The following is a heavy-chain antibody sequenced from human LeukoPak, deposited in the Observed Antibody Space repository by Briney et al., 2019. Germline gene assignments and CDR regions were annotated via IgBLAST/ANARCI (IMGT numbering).Heavy chain of an antibody. V-gene: IGHV4-38-2*01. D-gene: IGHD2-2*01. CDR1: GYSFTSGHY. CDR3: ARYCTSTTCILRAFDY. J-gene: IGHJ4*02. Sequence: PSETLSLTCPVSGYSFTSGHYCGWIRQPPGKGLEWIANIYHTGSAHYNPSLKSRVTISVDTSTNQFSLKLSSVTAADTAVYYCARYCTSTTCILRAFDYWGQGTLVTVSS. CDR2: IYHTGSA.